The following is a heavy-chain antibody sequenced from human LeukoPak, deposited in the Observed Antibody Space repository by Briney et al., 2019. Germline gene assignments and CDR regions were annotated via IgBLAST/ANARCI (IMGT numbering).Heavy chain of an antibody. D-gene: IGHD3-3*01. V-gene: IGHV1-18*01. CDR1: GYTFTSYG. Sequence: ASVKVSCKASGYTFTSYGISWVRQAPGQGLEWMGWISAYNGNTNYAQKLQGRVTMTTDTSTRTAYMELRSLRSDDTAVYYCARLPKDYDFWSGYYGMDVWGQGTTVTVSS. CDR2: ISAYNGNT. J-gene: IGHJ6*02. CDR3: ARLPKDYDFWSGYYGMDV.